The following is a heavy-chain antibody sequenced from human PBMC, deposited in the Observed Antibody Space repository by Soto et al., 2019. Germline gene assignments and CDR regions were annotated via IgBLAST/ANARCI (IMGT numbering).Heavy chain of an antibody. V-gene: IGHV6-1*01. CDR1: GDSVSSNSAA. D-gene: IGHD3-10*01. CDR2: TYYRAKWYN. J-gene: IGHJ6*02. CDR3: ARFRVEEVVGRGLIIRLTSDCDYYGMDV. Sequence: SQTLSLTCAISGDSVSSNSAAWNWIRQSPSRGLEWLGRTYYRAKWYNDYAVSAKSRITINPDTSKNQFSLQLNAVTPEDTAVYYCARFRVEEVVGRGLIIRLTSDCDYYGMDVWGQGTTVNVS.